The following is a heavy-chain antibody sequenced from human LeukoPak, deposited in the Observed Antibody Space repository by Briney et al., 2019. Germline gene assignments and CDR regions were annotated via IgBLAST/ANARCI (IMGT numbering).Heavy chain of an antibody. CDR2: IYPGDSDT. CDR1: GYSFTSYW. D-gene: IGHD2-15*01. Sequence: GESLKISCKGSGYSFTSYWIGWVRQVPGKGLEWMGIIYPGDSDTRYSRSFQGQVTISADKSLRTAYLQWRSLKASDTGIYFCARLGGPHSPFDNWGQGTRVIVS. J-gene: IGHJ4*02. CDR3: ARLGGPHSPFDN. V-gene: IGHV5-51*01.